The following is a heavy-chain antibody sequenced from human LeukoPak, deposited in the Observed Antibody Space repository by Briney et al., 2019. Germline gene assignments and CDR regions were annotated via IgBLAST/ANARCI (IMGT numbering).Heavy chain of an antibody. CDR2: ISGSGGST. CDR3: ARGHLGLGV. CDR1: GFTFSSYA. J-gene: IGHJ6*02. Sequence: GGSLRLSCAASGFTFSSYAMSWVRQAPGKGLEWVSAISGSGGSTYYADSVKGRFTISRDNSKNTLYLQMSSLRVEDTAVYFCARGHLGLGVWGQGTTVTVSS. V-gene: IGHV3-23*01.